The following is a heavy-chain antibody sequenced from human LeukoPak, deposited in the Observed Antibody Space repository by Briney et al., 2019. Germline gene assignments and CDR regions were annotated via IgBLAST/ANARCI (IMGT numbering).Heavy chain of an antibody. J-gene: IGHJ5*02. V-gene: IGHV4-34*01. D-gene: IGHD3-9*01. CDR1: GGSFSGYY. CDR3: ARAYYDILPPDP. CDR2: INHSGST. Sequence: SETLSLTCAAYGGSFSGYYWSWIRQPPGKGLEWIGEINHSGSTNYNPSLKSRVTISVDTSKNQFSLKLSSVTAADTAVYYCARAYYDILPPDPWGQGTLVTVSS.